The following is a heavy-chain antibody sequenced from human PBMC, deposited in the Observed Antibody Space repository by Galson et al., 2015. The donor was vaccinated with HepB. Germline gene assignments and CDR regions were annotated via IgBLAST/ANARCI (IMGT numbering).Heavy chain of an antibody. CDR3: ARRGYYDFWTGPFDY. Sequence: SVKVSCKASGYTFTNYYMHWVRQAPGQGLEWMGIINPSGGSTSYAQKFQGRVTMTRDTSTTTVYMELSSLRSEDTAVYYCARRGYYDFWTGPFDYWGQGTLVTVSS. CDR1: GYTFTNYY. CDR2: INPSGGST. D-gene: IGHD3-3*01. J-gene: IGHJ4*02. V-gene: IGHV1-46*01.